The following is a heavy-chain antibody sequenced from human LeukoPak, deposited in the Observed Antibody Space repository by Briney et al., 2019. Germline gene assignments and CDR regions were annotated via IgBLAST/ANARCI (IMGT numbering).Heavy chain of an antibody. V-gene: IGHV1-2*02. CDR3: ARRMAYGGDY. CDR2: FSPKSGDT. Sequence: ASVKVSCKASGYTLTDYYIHWVRQAPGQGLEWMGWFSPKSGDTNYAQNFQHRVTMTRDTSISTAYMELSSLRSDDTAMYYCARRMAYGGDYWGQGTLVTVPS. CDR1: GYTLTDYY. J-gene: IGHJ4*02. D-gene: IGHD4-23*01.